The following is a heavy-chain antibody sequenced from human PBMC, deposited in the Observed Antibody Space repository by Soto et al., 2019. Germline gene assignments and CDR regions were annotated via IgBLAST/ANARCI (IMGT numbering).Heavy chain of an antibody. CDR1: GGTFGSYT. J-gene: IGHJ5*02. V-gene: IGHV1-69*01. CDR3: ARSTDSSYVHRGFDP. Sequence: QVQLVQSGPEVKKPGSSVKVSCKAYGGTFGSYTISWVRQAPGQGLEWLGGIIPIFGRPDYAQKFQGRLTISADESTSTVYLELGSLTSEDTAVYYCARSTDSSYVHRGFDPWGKGTVVTVSS. CDR2: IIPIFGRP. D-gene: IGHD2-2*01.